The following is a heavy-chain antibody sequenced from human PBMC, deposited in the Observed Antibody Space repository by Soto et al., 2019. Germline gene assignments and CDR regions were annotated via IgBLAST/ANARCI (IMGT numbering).Heavy chain of an antibody. J-gene: IGHJ6*02. CDR2: IIPILGTA. CDR3: ARDKVGYYYSSGYYRVSVPPDYYYGMDV. Sequence: QVQLVQSGAEVKKPGSSVKVSCKASGGTFSSYAISWVRQAPGQGLEWMGGIIPILGTANYAQKFPGRVTITADESTSTAYMELSSLSSEDTAVYYCARDKVGYYYSSGYYRVSVPPDYYYGMDVWGQGTTVTVSS. D-gene: IGHD3-22*01. V-gene: IGHV1-69*01. CDR1: GGTFSSYA.